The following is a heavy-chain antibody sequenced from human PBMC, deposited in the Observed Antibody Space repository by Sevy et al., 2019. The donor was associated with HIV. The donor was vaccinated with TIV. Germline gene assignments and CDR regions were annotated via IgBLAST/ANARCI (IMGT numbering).Heavy chain of an antibody. J-gene: IGHJ4*02. V-gene: IGHV4-39*01. D-gene: IGHD5-12*01. Sequence: SETLSLTCTVSGGSISSSSYYWGWIRQPPGKGLEWIGGIYYSGSTYYNPSLKSRVTISVDTSKNQFSLKLSSVTAADTAMYDCARHGPVARGNYWGQGTLVTVSS. CDR2: IYYSGST. CDR1: GGSISSSSYY. CDR3: ARHGPVARGNY.